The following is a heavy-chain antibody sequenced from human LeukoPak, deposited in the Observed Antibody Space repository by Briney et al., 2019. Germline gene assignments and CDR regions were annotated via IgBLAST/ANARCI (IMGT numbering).Heavy chain of an antibody. Sequence: GWSLRLSCAASGFTFSSYWMSWVRQAPGKGLEWVANIKQDGSEKYYVDSVKGRFTISRDNAKNSLYLQMNSLRAEDTAVYYCARGIIAVAAYFDYWGQGTLVTVSS. V-gene: IGHV3-7*01. CDR3: ARGIIAVAAYFDY. CDR1: GFTFSSYW. J-gene: IGHJ4*02. CDR2: IKQDGSEK. D-gene: IGHD6-19*01.